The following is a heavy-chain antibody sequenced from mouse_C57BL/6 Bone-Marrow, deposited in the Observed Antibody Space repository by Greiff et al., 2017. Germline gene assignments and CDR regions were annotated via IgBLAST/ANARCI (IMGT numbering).Heavy chain of an antibody. CDR2: IHPNSGST. Sequence: QVQLQQPGAELVKPRASVKLSCKASGYTFTSYWMHWVKQRPGQGLEWIGMIHPNSGSTNYNEKFKSKATLTVDKSSSTAYLQLSSLTSEDSAVYYCARDGFYGSSFFDYWGQGTTLTVSS. V-gene: IGHV1-64*01. J-gene: IGHJ2*01. D-gene: IGHD1-1*01. CDR3: ARDGFYGSSFFDY. CDR1: GYTFTSYW.